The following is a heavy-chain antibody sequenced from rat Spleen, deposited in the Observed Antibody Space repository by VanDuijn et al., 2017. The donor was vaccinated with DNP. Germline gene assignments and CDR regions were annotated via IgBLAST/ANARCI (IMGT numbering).Heavy chain of an antibody. J-gene: IGHJ1*01. CDR1: GFTFSDYN. Sequence: EVQLVESGGGLVQPGRSMKLSCIASGFTFSDYNMAWVRQAPTKGLEWVASISTGGGNTYYRDSVKGRFTISRDNAKSTLYLQMNSLRSEDTATYYCTRAPYGGYPPYWYFDFWGPGTMVTVSS. V-gene: IGHV5-25*01. CDR2: ISTGGGNT. CDR3: TRAPYGGYPPYWYFDF. D-gene: IGHD1-11*01.